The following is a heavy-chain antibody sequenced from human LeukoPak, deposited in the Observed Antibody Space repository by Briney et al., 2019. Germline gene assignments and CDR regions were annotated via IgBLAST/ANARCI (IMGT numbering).Heavy chain of an antibody. Sequence: PSETLSLTCTVSGGSISSHYWSWIRQPPGKGLEWIGYIYYSGSTNYNPSLKSRVTISVDTSKNQFSLKLSSVTAADTAVYYCARVVPWRGATGPNDYWGQGTLVTVSS. J-gene: IGHJ4*02. D-gene: IGHD1-26*01. V-gene: IGHV4-59*11. CDR1: GGSISSHY. CDR2: IYYSGST. CDR3: ARVVPWRGATGPNDY.